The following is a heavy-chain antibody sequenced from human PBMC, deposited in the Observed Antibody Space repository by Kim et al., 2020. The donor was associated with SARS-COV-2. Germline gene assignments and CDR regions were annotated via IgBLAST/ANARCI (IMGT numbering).Heavy chain of an antibody. CDR3: AKSPSYSATGAFDF. CDR2: ISGGGANP. Sequence: GGSLRLSCAASGFMFSNYAMSWVRQAPGKGLEWVSSISGGGANPNYADSVKGRFTISRDNCKNTLYLQMNSLTVDDTALYYCAKSPSYSATGAFDFWGLG. J-gene: IGHJ3*01. CDR1: GFMFSNYA. D-gene: IGHD2-15*01. V-gene: IGHV3-23*01.